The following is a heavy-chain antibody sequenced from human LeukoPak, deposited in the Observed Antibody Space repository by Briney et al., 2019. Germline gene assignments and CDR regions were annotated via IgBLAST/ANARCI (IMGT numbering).Heavy chain of an antibody. D-gene: IGHD3-9*01. J-gene: IGHJ5*02. CDR3: ARLVLKSRWFDP. CDR1: GGSISSSSYY. V-gene: IGHV4-39*01. Sequence: SETLSLTCTVSGGSISSSSYYWGWIRQPPGKGLEWIGSIYYSGSTYYNPSLKSRVTISVDTSKDQFSLKLSSVTAADTAVYYCARLVLKSRWFDPWGQGNLVTVSS. CDR2: IYYSGST.